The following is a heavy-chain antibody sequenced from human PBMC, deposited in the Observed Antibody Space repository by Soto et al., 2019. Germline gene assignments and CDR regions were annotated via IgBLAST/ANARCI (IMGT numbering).Heavy chain of an antibody. J-gene: IGHJ6*02. Sequence: QITLKESGPTLVKPTQTLTLTCTFSGLSLSTTGVGVGWIRQPPGKALEWLALIYWDDDKRYSPSLKSRLTITKATTKNQVVLTMTIMDPVDTATYYCVQSRCGGDCLQSYSSHSDYGLDVWGQGTTVTVSS. V-gene: IGHV2-5*02. CDR2: IYWDDDK. D-gene: IGHD2-21*02. CDR1: GLSLSTTGVG. CDR3: VQSRCGGDCLQSYSSHSDYGLDV.